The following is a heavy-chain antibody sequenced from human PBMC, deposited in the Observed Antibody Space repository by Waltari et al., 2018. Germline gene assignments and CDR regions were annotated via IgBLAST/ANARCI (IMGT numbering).Heavy chain of an antibody. CDR1: GFMFSSHW. CDR2: ISPDGSGK. J-gene: IGHJ4*02. V-gene: IGHV3-7*03. CDR3: ARQVREPDY. Sequence: EVQLVESGGGLVQPGGSLRLSCAASGFMFSSHWMNGVRRAPGEGLEWVAEISPDGSGKYYVDSMRGRFTISRDNAKNSLYLQMNSLRVEDTAVYYCARQVREPDYWGQGTLVTVSS. D-gene: IGHD1-26*01.